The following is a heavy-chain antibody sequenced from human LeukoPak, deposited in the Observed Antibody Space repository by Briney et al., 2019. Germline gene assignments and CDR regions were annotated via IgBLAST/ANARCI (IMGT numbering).Heavy chain of an antibody. CDR3: AKGTNRGDFDY. Sequence: PGGSLRLSCAASEFTFSNYGMNWVRHAPGKGLEWVSVISDSGSRTYYADSVKGRFTISRDNSKDTLYLQMNSLRVEDTALYYCAKGTNRGDFDYWGQGILVTVSS. J-gene: IGHJ4*02. V-gene: IGHV3-23*01. CDR1: EFTFSNYG. D-gene: IGHD3-16*01. CDR2: ISDSGSRT.